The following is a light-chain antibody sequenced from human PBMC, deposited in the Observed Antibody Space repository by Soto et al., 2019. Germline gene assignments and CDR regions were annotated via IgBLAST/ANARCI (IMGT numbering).Light chain of an antibody. Sequence: DIQMTQSPSSLSASVGDRVTITCRTSQSISSYLNWYQLKPGKAPKLLIYASSYLQSGVPSRFSGSGSVTDFTLTISSLQSEDFAIYYCQQSYSIPLTFGGGTKVEIK. V-gene: IGKV1-39*01. CDR2: ASS. J-gene: IGKJ4*01. CDR3: QQSYSIPLT. CDR1: QSISSY.